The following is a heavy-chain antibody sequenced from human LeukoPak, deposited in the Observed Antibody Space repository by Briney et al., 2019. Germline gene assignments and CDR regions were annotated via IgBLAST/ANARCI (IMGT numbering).Heavy chain of an antibody. CDR3: AKDRSPDYYGSGSYYH. D-gene: IGHD3-10*01. CDR2: ISYDGSNK. J-gene: IGHJ4*02. Sequence: PGGSLRLSCAASGFTFSSYGMHWVRQAPGKGLEWVAVISYDGSNKYYADSVKGRFTISRDNSKNTLYLQMNSLRAEDTAVYYCAKDRSPDYYGSGSYYHWGQGTLVTVSS. CDR1: GFTFSSYG. V-gene: IGHV3-30*18.